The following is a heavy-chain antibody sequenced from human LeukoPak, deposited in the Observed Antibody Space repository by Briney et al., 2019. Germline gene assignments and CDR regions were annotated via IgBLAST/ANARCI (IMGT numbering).Heavy chain of an antibody. V-gene: IGHV1-2*02. CDR3: ARELVATIPPYYYGLDV. Sequence: ASVKVSCKASGYSFIGYYIRWVRQAPGKGPEWMGWTNPNSGGTNYARKFQGRITITRDTSISTAYLELSRLISDDTAVYYCARELVATIPPYYYGLDVWGRGTTVTVSS. J-gene: IGHJ6*02. CDR1: GYSFIGYY. D-gene: IGHD5-12*01. CDR2: TNPNSGGT.